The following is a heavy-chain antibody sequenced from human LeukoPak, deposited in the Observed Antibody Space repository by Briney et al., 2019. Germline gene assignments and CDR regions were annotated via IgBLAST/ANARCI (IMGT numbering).Heavy chain of an antibody. J-gene: IGHJ2*01. Sequence: QPGRSLRLSCAASGFTFDEFAMHWVRQVPGKGLEWVSGISWNSDSVGFADSVKGRFTIFRENAKNSLYLQMNSLTPEDTALYYCAKGHGRDYGSGTYRYWYFDLWGRGTQVTVSS. CDR2: ISWNSDSV. CDR3: AKGHGRDYGSGTYRYWYFDL. CDR1: GFTFDEFA. V-gene: IGHV3-9*01. D-gene: IGHD3-10*01.